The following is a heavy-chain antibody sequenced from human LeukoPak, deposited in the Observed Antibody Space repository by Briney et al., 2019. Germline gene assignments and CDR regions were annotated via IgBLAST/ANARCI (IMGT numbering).Heavy chain of an antibody. V-gene: IGHV1-2*04. CDR2: INPNSGGT. Sequence: ASVKVSCKASGYTFTGYYMHRVRQAPGQGLEWMGWINPNSGGTNYAQKFQGWVTMTRDTSISTAYMELSRLRSDDTAVYYCAREGCTNGVCYADYWGQGTLVTVSS. CDR1: GYTFTGYY. CDR3: AREGCTNGVCYADY. D-gene: IGHD2-8*01. J-gene: IGHJ4*02.